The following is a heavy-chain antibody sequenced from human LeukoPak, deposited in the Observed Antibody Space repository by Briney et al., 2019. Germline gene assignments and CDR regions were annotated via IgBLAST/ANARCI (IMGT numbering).Heavy chain of an antibody. Sequence: ASVKVSCKASGYTFTSYDINWVRQATGQGLEWMGWMNPNSGNTGCAQKFQGRVTMTRNTAISTAYMELSSLRSEDTAVYYCARGLPMIVGGGGDYWGQGTLVTVSS. CDR1: GYTFTSYD. V-gene: IGHV1-8*01. CDR2: MNPNSGNT. J-gene: IGHJ4*02. CDR3: ARGLPMIVGGGGDY. D-gene: IGHD3-22*01.